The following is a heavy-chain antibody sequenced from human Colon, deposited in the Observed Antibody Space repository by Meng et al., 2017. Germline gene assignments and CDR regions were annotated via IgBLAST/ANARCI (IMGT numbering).Heavy chain of an antibody. V-gene: IGHV3-53*01. CDR3: ARSLLRCHFDY. CDR2: IYSGGST. J-gene: IGHJ4*02. D-gene: IGHD4-17*01. Sequence: GGPLRLSCAASGFTVSSNYMSWVRQAPGKGLEWVSVIYSGGSTYYADSVKGRFTISRDNSKNTLYLQMNSLRAEDTAVYYCARSLLRCHFDYWGQGTLVTVSS. CDR1: GFTVSSNY.